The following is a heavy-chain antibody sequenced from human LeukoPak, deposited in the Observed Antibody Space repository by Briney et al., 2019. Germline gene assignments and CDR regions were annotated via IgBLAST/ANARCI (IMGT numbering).Heavy chain of an antibody. V-gene: IGHV7-4-1*02. CDR3: ARVAGFGERGMDV. D-gene: IGHD3-10*01. J-gene: IGHJ6*02. CDR1: GYQFISYT. Sequence: EASVKVSCKASGYQFISYTMSWVRQAPGQGLEWMGWINTKTANPTYAQDFTGRFVFSLDTSVSTAYLQISGLKAGDTAVYCCARVAGFGERGMDVWGQGTTVTVSS. CDR2: INTKTANP.